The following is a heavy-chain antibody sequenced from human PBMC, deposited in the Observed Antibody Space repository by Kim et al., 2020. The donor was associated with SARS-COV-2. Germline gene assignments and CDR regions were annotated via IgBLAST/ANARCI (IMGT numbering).Heavy chain of an antibody. CDR3: ARRQFSSGWYYVDY. Sequence: YAESVKGRFTISRDNAKNTLYLQMNSLRAEDTAVYYCARRQFSSGWYYVDYWGQGTLVTVSS. V-gene: IGHV3-74*01. J-gene: IGHJ4*02. D-gene: IGHD6-19*01.